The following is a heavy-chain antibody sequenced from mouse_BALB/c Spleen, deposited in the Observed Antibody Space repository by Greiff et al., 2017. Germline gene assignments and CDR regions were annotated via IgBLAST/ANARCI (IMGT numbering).Heavy chain of an antibody. V-gene: IGHV1-82*01. CDR2: IYPGDGDT. CDR3: ARAKDYYRYDYYAMDY. CDR1: GYAFSSSW. Sequence: VQLQQSGPELVKPGASVKISCKASGYAFSSSWMNWVKQRPGQGLEWIGRIYPGDGDTNYNGKFKGKATLTADKSSSTAYMQLSSLTSVDSAVYFCARAKDYYRYDYYAMDYWGQGTSVTVSS. J-gene: IGHJ4*01. D-gene: IGHD2-14*01.